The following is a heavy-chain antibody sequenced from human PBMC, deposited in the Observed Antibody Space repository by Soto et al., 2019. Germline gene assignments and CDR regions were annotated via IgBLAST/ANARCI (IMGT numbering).Heavy chain of an antibody. V-gene: IGHV3-33*01. J-gene: IGHJ4*02. CDR2: IWYDGSNK. CDR1: GFTFSSYG. D-gene: IGHD2-15*01. CDR3: AREVVQYVFDY. Sequence: QVQRVESGGGVVQPGRSLRLSCAASGFTFSSYGMHWIRQAPGKGLEWVAVIWYDGSNKYYADSVKGRFTISRDNSKNTLYLQMNSLRAEDTAVYYCAREVVQYVFDYWGQGTLVTVSS.